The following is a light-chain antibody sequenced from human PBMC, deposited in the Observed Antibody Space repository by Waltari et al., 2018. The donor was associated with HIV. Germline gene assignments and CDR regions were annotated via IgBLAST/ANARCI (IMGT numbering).Light chain of an antibody. Sequence: EFVLTQSPGPLSLSPGERATLSCRASQTVYSDYLAWYQQKPGQAPRLLSAGASSRATGIPDRFSGSGSGTDFTLTSSRLEPEDFAVYYCQQYGRSATFGQGTKVEIK. J-gene: IGKJ1*01. CDR3: QQYGRSAT. V-gene: IGKV3-20*01. CDR1: QTVYSDY. CDR2: GAS.